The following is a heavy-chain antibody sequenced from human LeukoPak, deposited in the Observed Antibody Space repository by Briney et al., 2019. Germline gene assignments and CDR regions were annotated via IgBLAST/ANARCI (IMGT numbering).Heavy chain of an antibody. V-gene: IGHV3-23*01. CDR1: GFTFSSYA. CDR3: AKDEHCSSWYFPFDS. J-gene: IGHJ4*02. D-gene: IGHD6-13*01. Sequence: GGSLRLSCAASGFTFSSYAMSWVRQTPGKGLEWVSAISSGRTTYYADPVKGRFTISRDNSKNIIYLQMNSLRLEDTAVYYCAKDEHCSSWYFPFDSWGQGTLVTVSS. CDR2: ISSGRTT.